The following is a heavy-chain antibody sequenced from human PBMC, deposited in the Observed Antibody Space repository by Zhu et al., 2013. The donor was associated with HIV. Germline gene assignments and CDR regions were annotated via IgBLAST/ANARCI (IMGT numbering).Heavy chain of an antibody. V-gene: IGHV4-39*07. J-gene: IGHJ5*02. CDR3: ARDLRSRGQYWFDP. CDR2: IYYSGNT. Sequence: VQLQESGPGLVKPSETLSLTCTVSGGSITSSNYYWGWIRQTPGKGLEWIASIYYSGNTYYNPSLKSRVSISVNTSKNQFSLKVSSVTAADTAVYYCARDLRSRGQYWFDPWGLGTLVTVSS. CDR1: GGSITSSNYY. D-gene: IGHD4-17*01.